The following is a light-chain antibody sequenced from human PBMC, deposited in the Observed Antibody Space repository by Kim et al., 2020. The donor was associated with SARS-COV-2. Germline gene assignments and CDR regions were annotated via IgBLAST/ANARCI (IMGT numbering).Light chain of an antibody. CDR1: QSVSSY. Sequence: EIVLTQSPATLSLSPGERATLSCRATQSVSSYLAWYQQKPGQAPRLLIYDASSRATGIPARFSGSGSGTDFTLTISSLEPEDFAVYYCRQRSNSSTFGQGTKLEI. J-gene: IGKJ2*01. V-gene: IGKV3-11*01. CDR3: RQRSNSST. CDR2: DAS.